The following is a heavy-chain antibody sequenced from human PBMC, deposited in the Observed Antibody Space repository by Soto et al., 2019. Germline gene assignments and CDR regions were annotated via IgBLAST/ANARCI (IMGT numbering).Heavy chain of an antibody. J-gene: IGHJ4*02. V-gene: IGHV3-33*01. CDR2: VWSDGRNT. D-gene: IGHD4-17*01. Sequence: QVLLVESAGGVVQAGRSLRLSCAESGFIFNSHGIHCVRQAPGKGLEWVAVVWSDGRNTNYADSAKGRSIISRYKTKNSVFVQMNCLRGDKTARYYGARAPNSACDYWFWGQGTLVIVST. CDR3: ARAPNSACDYWF. CDR1: GFIFNSHG.